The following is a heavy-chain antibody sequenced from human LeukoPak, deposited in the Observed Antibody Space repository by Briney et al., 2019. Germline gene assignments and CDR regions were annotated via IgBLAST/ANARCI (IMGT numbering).Heavy chain of an antibody. D-gene: IGHD1-26*01. V-gene: IGHV1-2*02. CDR2: INPNSGGT. CDR1: GYTFTGYY. Sequence: ASVKVSCXASGYTFTGYYMHWVRRAPGQGLEWMGWINPNSGGTNYAQKFQGRVTMTRDTSISTAYMELSRLRSDDTAVYYCARSHIEGATLPTGDFDYWGQGTLVTVSS. J-gene: IGHJ4*02. CDR3: ARSHIEGATLPTGDFDY.